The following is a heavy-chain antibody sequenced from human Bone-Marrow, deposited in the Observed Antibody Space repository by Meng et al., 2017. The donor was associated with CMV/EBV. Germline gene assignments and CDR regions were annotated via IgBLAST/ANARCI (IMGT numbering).Heavy chain of an antibody. CDR2: ISSSGSTI. CDR3: ARVEMATNPGYFDL. CDR1: GFTFSDYY. V-gene: IGHV3-11*01. Sequence: ASGFTFSDYYRGWIRQAPGKGLEWVSYISSSGSTIYYADSVKGRFTISRDNAKNSLYLQMNSLRAEDTAVYYCARVEMATNPGYFDLWGRGTLVTVSS. D-gene: IGHD5-24*01. J-gene: IGHJ2*01.